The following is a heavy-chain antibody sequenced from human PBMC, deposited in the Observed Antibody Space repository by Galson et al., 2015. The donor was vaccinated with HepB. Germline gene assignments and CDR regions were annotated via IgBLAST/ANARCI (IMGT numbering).Heavy chain of an antibody. D-gene: IGHD3-10*01. V-gene: IGHV1-58*02. Sequence: SVKVSCKASGFTFTSSAMQWVRQARGQRLEWIGWIVVGSGNTNYAQKFQERVTITRDMSTSTAYMELSSLRSEDTAVYYCAATYYYGSGSYILDYYGMDVWGQGTTVTVSS. CDR2: IVVGSGNT. J-gene: IGHJ6*02. CDR1: GFTFTSSA. CDR3: AATYYYGSGSYILDYYGMDV.